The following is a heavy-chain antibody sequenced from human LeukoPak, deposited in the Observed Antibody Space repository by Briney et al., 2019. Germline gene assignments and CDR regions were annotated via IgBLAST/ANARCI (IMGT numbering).Heavy chain of an antibody. J-gene: IGHJ6*02. V-gene: IGHV6-1*01. D-gene: IGHD3-22*01. Sequence: SQTLSLTCAISGDSVSSNSAAWNWIRQSPSRGLEWLGRTYYRSKWYNDYAVSVKSRITINPDTSKNQFSLQLNSVTPEDTAVYYCARDNAKYYYASSGGLTYGMDVWGQGTTVTVSS. CDR2: TYYRSKWYN. CDR1: GDSVSSNSAA. CDR3: ARDNAKYYYASSGGLTYGMDV.